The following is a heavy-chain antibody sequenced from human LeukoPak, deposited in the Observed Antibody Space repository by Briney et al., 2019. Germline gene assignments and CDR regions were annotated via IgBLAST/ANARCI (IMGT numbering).Heavy chain of an antibody. CDR2: ISISGDST. V-gene: IGHV3-23*01. CDR1: GFTFSSYA. Sequence: GGSLRLSCAASGFTFSSYAITWVRQAPGKGLERVATISISGDSTLYGDSVKGRFTISRDNSKNTLYLQMNHLRAEDTAFYYCTKSGSGWLAYFGCWGQGALVTVSS. CDR3: TKSGSGWLAYFGC. D-gene: IGHD6-19*01. J-gene: IGHJ4*02.